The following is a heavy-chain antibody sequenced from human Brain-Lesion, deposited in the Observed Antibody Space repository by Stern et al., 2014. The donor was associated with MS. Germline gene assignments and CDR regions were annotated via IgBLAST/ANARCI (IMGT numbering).Heavy chain of an antibody. CDR1: GFTFGSCA. J-gene: IGHJ5*02. D-gene: IGHD2/OR15-2a*01. Sequence: VHLVESGGGVVQPGRPLRLSCVASGFTFGSCAMHWVRQAPGKGLERVAGASYDGSNKYYADSVKGRFTISRDNSQNTLYMQMSSLRPEDTAVYYCAKDRQYLTYFFDHWGQGSLVTVSS. CDR2: ASYDGSNK. V-gene: IGHV3-30*18. CDR3: AKDRQYLTYFFDH.